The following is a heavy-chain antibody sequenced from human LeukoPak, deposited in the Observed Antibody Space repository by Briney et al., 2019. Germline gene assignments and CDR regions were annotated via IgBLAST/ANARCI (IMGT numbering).Heavy chain of an antibody. D-gene: IGHD1-26*01. Sequence: GGSLRLSCAASGFTFSDSYMTWVRQAPGKGLEWLSYISGNSGDTNYADSVKGRFTISRDNSKNTLYLQMGSLRAEDMAVYYCARGGYGASTPYYMDVWGKGTTVTVSS. V-gene: IGHV3-11*06. CDR3: ARGGYGASTPYYMDV. CDR1: GFTFSDSY. CDR2: ISGNSGDT. J-gene: IGHJ6*03.